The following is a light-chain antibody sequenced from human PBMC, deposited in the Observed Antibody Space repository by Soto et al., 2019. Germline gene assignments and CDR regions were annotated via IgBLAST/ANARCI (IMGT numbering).Light chain of an antibody. V-gene: IGKV3-20*01. CDR3: QQYGSSPFT. CDR2: AAS. CDR1: QSVTSNY. Sequence: EIVLTQSPGTLSLSPGERATLSCRASQSVTSNYLAWYLQKPGQSPRLRIYAASSRTTGIPDSFSGSGSGTDFTLTINRLEPDDFAVYYCQQYGSSPFTFGQGTRLETK. J-gene: IGKJ5*01.